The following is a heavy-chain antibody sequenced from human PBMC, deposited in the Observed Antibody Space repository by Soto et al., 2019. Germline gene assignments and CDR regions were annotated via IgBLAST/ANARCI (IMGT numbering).Heavy chain of an antibody. CDR2: ISVSGANT. CDR3: GKASTYPLDGVDV. D-gene: IGHD3-16*01. Sequence: HPGGSLRLSCVASGFKFSSYALTWVRQAPGKGLGWVSVISVSGANTYYADSVKGRFTISRDNSKNTLYLQMNSLRAEDTAIYYCGKASTYPLDGVDVWGQGTTVT. J-gene: IGHJ6*02. V-gene: IGHV3-23*01. CDR1: GFKFSSYA.